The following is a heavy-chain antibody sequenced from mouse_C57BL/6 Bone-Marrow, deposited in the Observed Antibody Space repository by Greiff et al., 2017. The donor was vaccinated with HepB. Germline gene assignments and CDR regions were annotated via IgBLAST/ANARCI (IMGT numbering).Heavy chain of an antibody. J-gene: IGHJ2*01. Sequence: QVQLQQPGAELVMPGASVKLSCKASSYTFTSYWMHWVKQRPGQGLEWIGEIDPSDSYTNYNQKFKGKSTLTVDKSSSTAYMQLSSLTSEDSAVYYCARLWSPFDYWGQGTTLTVSS. D-gene: IGHD1-1*02. CDR1: SYTFTSYW. V-gene: IGHV1-69*01. CDR2: IDPSDSYT. CDR3: ARLWSPFDY.